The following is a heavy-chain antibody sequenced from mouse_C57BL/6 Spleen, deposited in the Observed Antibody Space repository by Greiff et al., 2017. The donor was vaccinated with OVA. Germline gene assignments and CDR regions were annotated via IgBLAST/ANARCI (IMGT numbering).Heavy chain of an antibody. CDR1: GYSITSGYY. V-gene: IGHV3-6*01. CDR2: ISYDGSN. CDR3: ARERGYFDY. Sequence: VQLQQSGPGLVKPSQSLSLTCSVTGYSITSGYYWNWIRQFPGNKLEWMGYISYDGSNNYNPSLKNRISITRDTSKNQFFLKLNSVTTEDTATYYCARERGYFDYWGQGTTLTVSS. J-gene: IGHJ2*01.